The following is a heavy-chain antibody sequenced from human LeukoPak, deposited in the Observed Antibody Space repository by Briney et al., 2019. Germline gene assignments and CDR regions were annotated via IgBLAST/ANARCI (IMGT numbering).Heavy chain of an antibody. D-gene: IGHD6-19*01. Sequence: PGASVKVSCKASGYTFTSYGISWVRQAPGQGLEWMGWISAYNGNTNYAQKFQGRVTMTRDTSTSTVYMELSSLRSEDTAVYYCARGNIAVAGNDYWGQGTLVTVSS. V-gene: IGHV1-18*01. CDR1: GYTFTSYG. J-gene: IGHJ4*02. CDR2: ISAYNGNT. CDR3: ARGNIAVAGNDY.